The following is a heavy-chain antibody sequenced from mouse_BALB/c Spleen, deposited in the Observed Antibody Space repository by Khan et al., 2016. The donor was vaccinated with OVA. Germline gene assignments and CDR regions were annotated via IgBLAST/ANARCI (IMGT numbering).Heavy chain of an antibody. V-gene: IGHV3-2*02. CDR1: GYAITSDYA. J-gene: IGHJ2*01. D-gene: IGHD1-1*01. CDR3: ARSGTISTVVVTDFDF. CDR2: IKYSGST. Sequence: EVKLEVSGPGLVKPSQSLSLTCTVTGYAITSDYAWNWIRQFPGNKLEWMGYIKYSGSTSYNPSLKGRISITRDTSTNPFFLQLKSVTSEDTATYYCARSGTISTVVVTDFDFWGQGTTLTVSS.